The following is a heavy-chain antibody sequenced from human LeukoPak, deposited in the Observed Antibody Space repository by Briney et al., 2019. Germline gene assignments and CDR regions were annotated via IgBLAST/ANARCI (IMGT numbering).Heavy chain of an antibody. D-gene: IGHD4-17*01. J-gene: IGHJ3*02. CDR2: ISSSSSYI. Sequence: GGSLRLSCAASGFIFSSYSMNWVRQAPGKGLEWVSSISSSSSYIFYADSVKGRFTISRDNSKNSLYLQMNSLRAEDTAVYYCARVAFTVTNSAFDIWGQGTMVTVSS. V-gene: IGHV3-21*01. CDR3: ARVAFTVTNSAFDI. CDR1: GFIFSSYS.